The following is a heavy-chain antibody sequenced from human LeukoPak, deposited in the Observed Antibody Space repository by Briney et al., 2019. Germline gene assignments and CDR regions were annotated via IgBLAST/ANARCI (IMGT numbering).Heavy chain of an antibody. CDR1: GFTFSSYA. J-gene: IGHJ3*02. V-gene: IGHV3-23*01. CDR2: ISGSGGST. Sequence: GGSLRLSRAASGFTFSSYAMSWVRQAPGKGLEWVSAISGSGGSTYYADSVKGRFTISRDNSKNTLYLQMNSLRAEDTAVYYCAKGTTRGPRENAFDIWGQGTMVTVSS. D-gene: IGHD1-7*01. CDR3: AKGTTRGPRENAFDI.